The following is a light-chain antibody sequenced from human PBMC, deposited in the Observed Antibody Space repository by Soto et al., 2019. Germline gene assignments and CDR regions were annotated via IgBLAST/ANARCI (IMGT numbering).Light chain of an antibody. CDR3: QQRWNWPPRT. J-gene: IGKJ4*01. Sequence: EIVLTQSPATLSLSPGERATLSCRASQSVGSYLAWYQQKPGQAPRLLIYDASNRATGIPARFSGRGSGTDFTLTISSLEPEDFAVYYCQQRWNWPPRTFGGGTKVEIK. CDR1: QSVGSY. CDR2: DAS. V-gene: IGKV3-11*01.